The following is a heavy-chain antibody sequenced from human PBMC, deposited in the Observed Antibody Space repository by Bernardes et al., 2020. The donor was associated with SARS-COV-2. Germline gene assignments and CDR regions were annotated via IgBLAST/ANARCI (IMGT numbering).Heavy chain of an antibody. Sequence: SETLSLTCAVSGYSVSSSSYYWGWIRQPPGKGLEWIGNNFYDGSTYHSPSLQSRATFSVEMSKNQFFLKLSSVTAAATAGYYCTKGVEISGEVVLYYYGLDVWGQGTTVIVAS. CDR1: GYSVSSSSYY. CDR3: TKGVEISGEVVLYYYGLDV. J-gene: IGHJ6*02. D-gene: IGHD3-3*01. CDR2: NFYDGST. V-gene: IGHV4-39*01.